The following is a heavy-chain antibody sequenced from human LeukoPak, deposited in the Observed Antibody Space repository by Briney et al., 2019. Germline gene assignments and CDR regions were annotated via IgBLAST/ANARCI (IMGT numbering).Heavy chain of an antibody. CDR3: ARRFYDSSGYYYTYWYFDL. CDR1: GGSISSGGYY. D-gene: IGHD3-22*01. Sequence: SSQTLSLTCTVSGGSISSGGYYWSWIRQHPGKGLEWIGYIYYSGSTNYNPSLKSRVTISVDTSKNQFSLKLSSVTAADTAVYYCARRFYDSSGYYYTYWYFDLWGRGTLVTVSS. V-gene: IGHV4-31*03. CDR2: IYYSGST. J-gene: IGHJ2*01.